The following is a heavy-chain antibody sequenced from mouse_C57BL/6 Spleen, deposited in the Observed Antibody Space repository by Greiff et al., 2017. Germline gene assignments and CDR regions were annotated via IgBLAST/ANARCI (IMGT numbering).Heavy chain of an antibody. Sequence: VQLQQSGAELVRPGTSVKVSCKASGYAFTNYLIEWVKQRPGQGLEWIGVINPGSGGTNYNEKFKGKATLTADKSSSTAYMQLSSLTSEDSAVYFCARSPDGYYRYFDVRGTGTTVTVSS. CDR1: GYAFTNYL. CDR3: ARSPDGYYRYFDV. J-gene: IGHJ1*03. V-gene: IGHV1-54*01. D-gene: IGHD2-3*01. CDR2: INPGSGGT.